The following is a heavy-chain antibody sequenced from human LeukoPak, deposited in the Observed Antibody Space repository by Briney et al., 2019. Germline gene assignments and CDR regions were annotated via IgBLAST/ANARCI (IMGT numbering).Heavy chain of an antibody. V-gene: IGHV4-59*08. CDR3: ARYRDGDRDISLDI. D-gene: IGHD4-17*01. CDR1: GDSISSDY. CDR2: INNRGTT. J-gene: IGHJ4*02. Sequence: SDTVSLTCTVSGDSISSDYWSWIRQPPGKGLEWIGFINNRGTTSYNPSLKSRVTISRDMSKNQFALKLSSVSAADTAVYYCARYRDGDRDISLDIWGQGTLVTVSS.